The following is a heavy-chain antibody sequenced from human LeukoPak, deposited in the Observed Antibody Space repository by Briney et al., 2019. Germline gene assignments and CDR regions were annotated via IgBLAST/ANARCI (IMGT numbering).Heavy chain of an antibody. CDR2: IRPGDTRT. V-gene: IGHV1-46*01. Sequence: ASVKVSCKASGYTFTAYYIQWVRQAPGQGLEWMGTIRPGDTRTTYAQKFQGRVTMTRDMPTTTGYMELSSLRSEDTAVYYCVREKSGGTYDYWGQGTLVTVSS. CDR1: GYTFTAYY. J-gene: IGHJ4*02. CDR3: VREKSGGTYDY. D-gene: IGHD3-16*01.